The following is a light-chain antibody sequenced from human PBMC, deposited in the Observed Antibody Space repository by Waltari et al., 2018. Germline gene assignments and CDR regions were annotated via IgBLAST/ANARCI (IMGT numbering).Light chain of an antibody. V-gene: IGKV4-1*01. CDR2: WAS. J-gene: IGKJ1*01. CDR1: QSVFYSSNNRNY. Sequence: DIVMTQSPDSLAVSPGERSTINCKSSQSVFYSSNNRNYLGWYQHKPGQPPQLLIYWASTRESGVPDRFSGSGSGTDFTLTISSLQAEDVAVYYCQQYYATPRTFGQGTKVEIK. CDR3: QQYYATPRT.